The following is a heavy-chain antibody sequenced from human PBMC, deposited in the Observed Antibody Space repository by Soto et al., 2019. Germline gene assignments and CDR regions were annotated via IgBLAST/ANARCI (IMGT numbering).Heavy chain of an antibody. D-gene: IGHD6-19*01. CDR2: ISAYNGNT. CDR3: ASFSRYSSTVYYYMDV. V-gene: IGHV1-18*01. Sequence: ASAKVSCKASGYGFTSYGISWVRQDPGQGLEWMGWISAYNGNTNYAQKLQGRVTMTTDTSTSTAYMELRSLRSDDTAVYYCASFSRYSSTVYYYMDVWGKGTTVTVSS. CDR1: GYGFTSYG. J-gene: IGHJ6*03.